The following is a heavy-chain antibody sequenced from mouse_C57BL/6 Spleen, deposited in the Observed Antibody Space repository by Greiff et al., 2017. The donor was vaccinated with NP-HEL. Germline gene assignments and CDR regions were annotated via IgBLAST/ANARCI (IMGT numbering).Heavy chain of an antibody. D-gene: IGHD2-3*01. V-gene: IGHV14-1*01. J-gene: IGHJ3*01. Sequence: EVQLQQSGAELVRPGASVKLSCTASGFNITDYYMHWVKQRPEQGLEWIGRIDPEDGETEYAPQFQGKATMTADTSSNTAYPQLSSLTSEDTAVYYCTTCGYYGRCAYWGQGTLVTVSA. CDR1: GFNITDYY. CDR2: IDPEDGET. CDR3: TTCGYYGRCAY.